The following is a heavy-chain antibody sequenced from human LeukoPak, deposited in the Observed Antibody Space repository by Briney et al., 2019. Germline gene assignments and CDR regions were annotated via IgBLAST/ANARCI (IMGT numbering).Heavy chain of an antibody. V-gene: IGHV1-69*02. J-gene: IGHJ4*02. CDR1: GGTFSSYT. D-gene: IGHD3-22*01. CDR3: ARALTYYYDSSGYLDY. Sequence: ASVKVSCKASGGTFSSYTISWVRQAPGQGLEWMGRIIPILGIANYAQKFRGRVTITADKSTSTAYMELSSLRSEDTAVYYCARALTYYYDSSGYLDYWGQGTLVTVSS. CDR2: IIPILGIA.